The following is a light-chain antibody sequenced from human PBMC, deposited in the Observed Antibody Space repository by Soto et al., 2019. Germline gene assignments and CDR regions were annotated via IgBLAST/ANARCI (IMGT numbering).Light chain of an antibody. Sequence: QAVVTQPASVSGSPGQSITISCTGTSSDVGSYNLVSWYQHHPGKAPKLMIYEGSKRPSGVSNRFSGSKSGNTASLTISGLQAEDEADYYCCSYAGSSIFVVFGGGTKLTVL. CDR3: CSYAGSSIFVV. CDR2: EGS. CDR1: SSDVGSYNL. V-gene: IGLV2-23*03. J-gene: IGLJ2*01.